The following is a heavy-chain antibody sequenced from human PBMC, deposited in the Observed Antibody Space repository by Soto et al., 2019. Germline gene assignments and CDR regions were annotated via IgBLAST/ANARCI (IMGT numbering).Heavy chain of an antibody. V-gene: IGHV3-48*03. CDR3: ARSGYYDSSGYPYYYYGMDV. J-gene: IGHJ6*02. D-gene: IGHD3-22*01. CDR2: ITSSGSPI. Sequence: PGGSLRLSCAASGFTFSGYEMNWVHQAPGKGLEWVSYITSSGSPIYYADSVKGRFTISRDNAKNSLYLQMNSLRAEDTAVYYCARSGYYDSSGYPYYYYGMDVWGQGTTVTVSS. CDR1: GFTFSGYE.